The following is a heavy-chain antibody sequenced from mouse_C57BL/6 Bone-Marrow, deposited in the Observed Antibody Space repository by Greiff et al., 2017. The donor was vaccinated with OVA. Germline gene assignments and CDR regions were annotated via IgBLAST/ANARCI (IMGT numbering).Heavy chain of an antibody. V-gene: IGHV1-64*01. Sequence: VKLMESGAELVKPGASVKLSCKASGYTFTSYWMHWVKQRPGQGLEWIGMIHPNSGSTNYNGKFKSKATLTVDKSSSTAYMQLSSLTSEDSAVYYCARKGLLRSCDYWGQGTTLTVSS. J-gene: IGHJ2*01. CDR3: ARKGLLRSCDY. CDR1: GYTFTSYW. CDR2: IHPNSGST. D-gene: IGHD1-1*01.